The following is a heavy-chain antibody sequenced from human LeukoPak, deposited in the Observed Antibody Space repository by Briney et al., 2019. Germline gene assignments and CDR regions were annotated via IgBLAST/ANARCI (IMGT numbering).Heavy chain of an antibody. CDR1: GFTFGSYS. J-gene: IGHJ3*02. D-gene: IGHD5-18*01. V-gene: IGHV3-21*01. Sequence: GGSLRLLCAVSGFTFGSYSMNWARRSRGEALEWLSSISCSSRYIYYADSVKGRFTISRDNAKHSLYLQMISLRAEDTAVYYCARDPNPIQLWFFDIWGQGTMVTVSS. CDR2: ISCSSRYI. CDR3: ARDPNPIQLWFFDI.